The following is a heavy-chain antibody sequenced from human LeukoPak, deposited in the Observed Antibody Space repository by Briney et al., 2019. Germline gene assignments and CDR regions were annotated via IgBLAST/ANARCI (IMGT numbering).Heavy chain of an antibody. D-gene: IGHD3-9*01. Sequence: GGSLRLSCAASGFTFSSYWMSWVRQAPGKGLEWVANIKQDGSERYYVDSVKGRFTISRDNAKNSLYLQMNSLRAEDTAVYYCARSEVQLRYFDWLSQGFDYWGQGTLVTVSS. CDR2: IKQDGSER. CDR3: ARSEVQLRYFDWLSQGFDY. J-gene: IGHJ4*02. CDR1: GFTFSSYW. V-gene: IGHV3-7*01.